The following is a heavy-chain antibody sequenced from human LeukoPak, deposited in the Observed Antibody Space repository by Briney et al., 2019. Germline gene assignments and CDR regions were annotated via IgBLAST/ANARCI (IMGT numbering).Heavy chain of an antibody. Sequence: SETLSLTCSVSSGSMSDSCWSWFRQAPGKGFEWLGFIYPNWRIDYSPCLRSRVTFSQATSKLEATVRLSSVHASDTAVYYCTREGYDRSGYFLDFWGQGTLVTVSS. CDR2: IYPNWRI. CDR1: SGSMSDSC. V-gene: IGHV4-59*12. CDR3: TREGYDRSGYFLDF. J-gene: IGHJ4*02. D-gene: IGHD3-22*01.